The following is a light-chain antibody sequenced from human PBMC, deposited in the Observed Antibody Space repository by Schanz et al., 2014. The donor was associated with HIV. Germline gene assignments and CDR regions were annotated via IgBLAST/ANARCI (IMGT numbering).Light chain of an antibody. CDR1: QHITNY. V-gene: IGKV3-11*01. CDR3: QESGSSPT. J-gene: IGKJ4*01. CDR2: DAS. Sequence: EIVLTQSPATLSLSPGETATLSCRASQHITNYLAWYQQKPGQAPRLLIYDASTRATGIPARFSGSGSGTDFTLTISRLEPEDFAVYYCQESGSSPTFGGGTKVEIK.